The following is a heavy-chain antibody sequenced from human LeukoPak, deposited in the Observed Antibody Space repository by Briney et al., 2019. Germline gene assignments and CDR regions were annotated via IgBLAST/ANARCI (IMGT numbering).Heavy chain of an antibody. V-gene: IGHV3-7*01. J-gene: IGHJ4*02. CDR3: ARARQAPANVFSDY. CDR2: INQDGSEK. Sequence: PGGSLRLSCAASEFTFSNYWMTWVRQAPGKGLEWVANINQDGSEKYYGDSVKGRFIISRDNAESSLFLRMNSLRAEDTALYYCARARQAPANVFSDYWGQGVLVTVSS. D-gene: IGHD2-15*01. CDR1: EFTFSNYW.